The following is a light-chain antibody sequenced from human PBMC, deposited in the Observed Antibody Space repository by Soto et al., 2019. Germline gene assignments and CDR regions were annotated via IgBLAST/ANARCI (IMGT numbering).Light chain of an antibody. J-gene: IGKJ3*01. V-gene: IGKV3-20*01. CDR1: QSVSSSY. CDR3: QQYGSSPFT. Sequence: EIVLTQSPGTLSLSPGERATLSCRASQSVSSSYLAWYQQKPGQAPRLLIYGASSRATGIPDRFSGSGSGRDFALTISRLEPEDFAVYYCQQYGSSPFTFGPGTKLDIK. CDR2: GAS.